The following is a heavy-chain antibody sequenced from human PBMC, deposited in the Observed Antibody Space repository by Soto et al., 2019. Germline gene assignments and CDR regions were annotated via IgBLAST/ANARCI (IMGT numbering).Heavy chain of an antibody. CDR2: MLHSGST. Sequence: PSETLSLTCAVSGDSVICNWWWGWVRQSPGKGVEWIADMLHSGSTNYNPSLESRVTLSVDKSKNQFSLKMNSLRAEDTALYSCAKAPLGACMGAVCYQFASWGQGTLVPVSS. CDR3: AKAPLGACMGAVCYQFAS. J-gene: IGHJ4*02. D-gene: IGHD2-8*02. CDR1: GDSVICNWW. V-gene: IGHV4-4*02.